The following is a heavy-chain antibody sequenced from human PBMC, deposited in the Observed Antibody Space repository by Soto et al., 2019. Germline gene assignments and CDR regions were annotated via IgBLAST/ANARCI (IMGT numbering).Heavy chain of an antibody. V-gene: IGHV5-51*01. CDR1: GYNFAGYW. Sequence: GESLKISCKGSGYNFAGYWIAWVRQMPGKGLELMGIIYPSDSDTRYRPSYQGQVTISADKSISSAYLQWSSLRASDTAMYYCARGGASTRTFDYWGQGTPVTVSS. D-gene: IGHD1-1*01. J-gene: IGHJ4*02. CDR3: ARGGASTRTFDY. CDR2: IYPSDSDT.